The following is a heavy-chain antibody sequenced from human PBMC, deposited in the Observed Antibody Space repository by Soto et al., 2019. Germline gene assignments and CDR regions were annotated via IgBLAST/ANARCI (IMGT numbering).Heavy chain of an antibody. J-gene: IGHJ5*02. V-gene: IGHV3-23*01. CDR2: ISGSGGST. CDR3: FHHSSSWPTWFDP. D-gene: IGHD6-13*01. Sequence: GGSLRLSCAASGFTFSSYAMSWVRQAPGKGLEWVSAISGSGGSTYYADSVKGRFTISRDNSKNTLYLQMNSLRAEDTAVYYCFHHSSSWPTWFDPWGQGTLVTVSS. CDR1: GFTFSSYA.